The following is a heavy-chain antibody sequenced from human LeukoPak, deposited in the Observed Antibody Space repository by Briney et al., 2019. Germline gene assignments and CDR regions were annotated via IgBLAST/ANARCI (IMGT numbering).Heavy chain of an antibody. Sequence: SETLSLTCTVSGGSITTSGYFWSWIRQHPGKGLEWIGYTYYTGSIYYNPSLKSRATITVDTSKNQFSLKLSSVTAADTAVYYCAREDYYESSGYYVYFFDSWGQGTLVTVSS. CDR3: AREDYYESSGYYVYFFDS. CDR1: GGSITTSGYF. V-gene: IGHV4-31*03. J-gene: IGHJ4*02. CDR2: TYYTGSI. D-gene: IGHD3-22*01.